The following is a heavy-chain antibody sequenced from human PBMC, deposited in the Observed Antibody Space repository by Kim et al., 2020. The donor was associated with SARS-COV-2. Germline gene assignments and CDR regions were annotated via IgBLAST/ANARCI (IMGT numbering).Heavy chain of an antibody. J-gene: IGHJ4*02. V-gene: IGHV3-9*01. Sequence: AESVKGRFTISRDNAKNSLYLQMNSLRAEDTALYYCAKDSHPLPHGDYDYWGQGTLVTVSS. D-gene: IGHD4-17*01. CDR3: AKDSHPLPHGDYDY.